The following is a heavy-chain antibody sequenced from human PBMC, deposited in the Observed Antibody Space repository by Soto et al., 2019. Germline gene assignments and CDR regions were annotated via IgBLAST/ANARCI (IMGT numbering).Heavy chain of an antibody. D-gene: IGHD3-16*01. CDR2: ISSSSSYI. V-gene: IGHV3-21*01. Sequence: GGSLRLSCAASGFTFSSYSMNWVRQAPGKGLEWVSSISSSSSYIYYADSVKGGFTISRDNAKNSLYLQMNSLRAEDTAVYYCARDLDGDYIWGSYYSFDYWGQGTLVTVSS. CDR3: ARDLDGDYIWGSYYSFDY. CDR1: GFTFSSYS. J-gene: IGHJ4*02.